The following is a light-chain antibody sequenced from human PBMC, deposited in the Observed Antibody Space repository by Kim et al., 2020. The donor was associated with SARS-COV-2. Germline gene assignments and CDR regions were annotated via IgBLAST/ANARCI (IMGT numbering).Light chain of an antibody. CDR3: SAWDSSLSAWV. J-gene: IGLJ3*02. CDR1: NNNVGNQG. Sequence: LPPPPSVSKGLRQTATLTCTGNNNNVGNQGAAWLQQHQGHPPKLLSYRNNNRPSGISERLSASRSGNTASLTITGLQPEDEADYYCSAWDSSLSAWVFGGGTKLTVL. V-gene: IGLV10-54*01. CDR2: RNN.